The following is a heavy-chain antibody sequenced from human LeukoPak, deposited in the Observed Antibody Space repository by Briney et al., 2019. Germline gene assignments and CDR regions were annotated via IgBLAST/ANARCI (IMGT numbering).Heavy chain of an antibody. CDR1: GYTLTELS. Sequence: ASVKVSCKVSGYTLTELSMHWVRQAPGKGLEWMGGFDPEDGETIYAQKFQGRVTMTEDTSTDTAYMELSSLRSEDTAVYYCATQSYSGYDLTIDYWGQGTLVTVSS. CDR2: FDPEDGET. CDR3: ATQSYSGYDLTIDY. V-gene: IGHV1-24*01. D-gene: IGHD5-12*01. J-gene: IGHJ4*02.